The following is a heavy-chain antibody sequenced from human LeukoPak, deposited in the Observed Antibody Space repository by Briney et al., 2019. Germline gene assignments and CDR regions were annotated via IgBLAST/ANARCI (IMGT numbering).Heavy chain of an antibody. CDR2: IYYSGST. Sequence: SGTLSLTCAVSGGSFTGNFWSWIRQPPGKGLEWIGSIYYSGSTYYNPSLKSRVTISVDTSKNQFSLKLSSVTAADTAVYYCARSLDPVAEMATTIDYWGQGTLVTVSS. J-gene: IGHJ4*02. V-gene: IGHV4-39*01. CDR1: GGSFTGNF. D-gene: IGHD5-24*01. CDR3: ARSLDPVAEMATTIDY.